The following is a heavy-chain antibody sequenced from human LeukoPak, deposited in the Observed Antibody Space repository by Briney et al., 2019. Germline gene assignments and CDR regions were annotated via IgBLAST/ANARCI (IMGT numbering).Heavy chain of an antibody. D-gene: IGHD3-9*01. CDR2: ISGSGGST. CDR3: AKDRKMLLRYFDCFDY. J-gene: IGHJ4*02. V-gene: IGHV3-23*01. CDR1: GFTFSSYA. Sequence: PGGSLRLSCAASGFTFSSYAMNWVRQAPGKGLEWVSPISGSGGSTDYADSVKGRFTISRDNSKNTLYLQMNSLRAEDTAVYYCAKDRKMLLRYFDCFDYWGQGTLDTVSS.